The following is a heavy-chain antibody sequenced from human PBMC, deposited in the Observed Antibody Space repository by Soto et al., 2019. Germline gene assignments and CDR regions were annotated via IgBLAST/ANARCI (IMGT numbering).Heavy chain of an antibody. CDR2: VNSDGSNT. D-gene: IGHD3-10*01. CDR3: GSGGDYGSGGVDY. CDR1: GFSLSSYW. V-gene: IGHV3-74*01. J-gene: IGHJ4*02. Sequence: EVQLVESGGGSVQPGGSLRLSCAASGFSLSSYWMHWVRQAPGKGLVWVSRVNSDGSNTIYADSVKGRFTISRDNAKTTLNLQMNSLRVEDTAMYYCGSGGDYGSGGVDYWGQGTLVTVSS.